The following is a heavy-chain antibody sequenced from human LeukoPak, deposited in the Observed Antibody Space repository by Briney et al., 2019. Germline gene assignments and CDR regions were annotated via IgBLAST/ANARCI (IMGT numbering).Heavy chain of an antibody. Sequence: GGSLRLSCAASGFTFSSYWMSWVRQAPGKGLEWVVNIKQDGSEKYYVDSGKGRFTISRDNAKNSLYLQMNSLRAEDTAVYYCARVGNYDSSGYSYYYYMDVWGKGTTVTISS. V-gene: IGHV3-7*01. CDR2: IKQDGSEK. D-gene: IGHD3-22*01. J-gene: IGHJ6*03. CDR1: GFTFSSYW. CDR3: ARVGNYDSSGYSYYYYMDV.